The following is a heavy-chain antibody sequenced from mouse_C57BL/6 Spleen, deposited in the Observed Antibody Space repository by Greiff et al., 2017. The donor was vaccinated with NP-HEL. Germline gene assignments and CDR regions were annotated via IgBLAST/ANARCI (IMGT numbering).Heavy chain of an antibody. V-gene: IGHV5-9-1*02. D-gene: IGHD1-1*01. CDR3: TRGGYYYGSSDPAWFAY. Sequence: EVKLVESGEGLVKPGGSLKLSCAASGFTFSSYAMSWVRQTPEKRLEWVAYISSGGDYIYYADTVKGRFTISRDNARNTLYLQMSSLKSEDTAMYYCTRGGYYYGSSDPAWFAYWGQGTLVTVSA. J-gene: IGHJ3*01. CDR2: ISSGGDYI. CDR1: GFTFSSYA.